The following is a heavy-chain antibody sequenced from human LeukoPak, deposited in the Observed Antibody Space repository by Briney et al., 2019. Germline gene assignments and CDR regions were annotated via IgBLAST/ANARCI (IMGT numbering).Heavy chain of an antibody. CDR2: ITSTGDTT. D-gene: IGHD3-3*01. Sequence: PGGSLRLSCAGSGFTFNSYAMSWVRQAPGKGLEWVSAITSTGDTTYYADSVKGRFTISRDNSKNTLYLQMNSLRAEDTAVYYCARGLLRFLEWLFPYYYYMDVWGKGTTVTVSS. V-gene: IGHV3-23*01. J-gene: IGHJ6*03. CDR1: GFTFNSYA. CDR3: ARGLLRFLEWLFPYYYYMDV.